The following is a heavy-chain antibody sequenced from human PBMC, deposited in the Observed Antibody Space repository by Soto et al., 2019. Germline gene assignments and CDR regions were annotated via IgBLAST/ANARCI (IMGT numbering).Heavy chain of an antibody. CDR3: ARDGGDQPRRYYYYYMDV. CDR2: INHSGST. Sequence: SETLSLTCAVYGGSFSGYYWSWIRQPPGKGLEWIGEINHSGSTYYNPSLKSRVTISVDTSKNQFSLKLSSVTAADTAVYYCARDGGDQPRRYYYYYMDVWGKGTTVTVSS. V-gene: IGHV4-34*09. J-gene: IGHJ6*03. D-gene: IGHD2-21*02. CDR1: GGSFSGYY.